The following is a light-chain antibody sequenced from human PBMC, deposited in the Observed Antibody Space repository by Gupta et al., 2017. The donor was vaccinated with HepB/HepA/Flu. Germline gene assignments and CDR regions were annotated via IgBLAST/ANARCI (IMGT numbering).Light chain of an antibody. CDR1: SSDVGSYNS. CDR2: EVT. Sequence: QSALTQPPSASGSPGQSVTISCTGTSSDVGSYNSVSWYQQHPGKAPKLMIYEVTKRTSGVPDRFSGSKSGNTASLTVSGLQAEDEADYYCSSYAGSNIFYVFGTGTQVTVL. J-gene: IGLJ1*01. V-gene: IGLV2-8*01. CDR3: SSYAGSNIFYV.